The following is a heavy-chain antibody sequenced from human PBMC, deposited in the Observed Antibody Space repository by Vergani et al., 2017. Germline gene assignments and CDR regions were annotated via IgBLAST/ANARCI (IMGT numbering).Heavy chain of an antibody. CDR2: IYYSGST. CDR3: ARDCYYDSSGCFDY. V-gene: IGHV4-39*07. Sequence: QLQLQESGPGLVKPSETLSLTCTVSGGSISSSSYYWGWIRQPPGKGLEWIGSIYYSGSTYYNPSLKSRVTISVNTSKNQLSLKLSSVTAADTAVYYCARDCYYDSSGCFDYWGQGTLVTVSS. J-gene: IGHJ4*02. D-gene: IGHD3-22*01. CDR1: GGSISSSSYY.